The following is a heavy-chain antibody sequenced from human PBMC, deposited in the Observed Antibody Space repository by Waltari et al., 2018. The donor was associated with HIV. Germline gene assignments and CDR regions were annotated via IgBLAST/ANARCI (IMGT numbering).Heavy chain of an antibody. V-gene: IGHV3-49*03. J-gene: IGHJ4*02. CDR1: GYTFGDYA. D-gene: IGHD4-17*01. CDR2: IRSKADGGTT. Sequence: EVQLVESGGGLVQPGRSLRLSCTASGYTFGDYAMRWFRQAPGKGLEWVGCIRSKADGGTTEYAASVKGRFTISRDDSRSIAYLQMTSLQTEDTAVYYCTKGMMTTYYWGQGTLVTVSS. CDR3: TKGMMTTYY.